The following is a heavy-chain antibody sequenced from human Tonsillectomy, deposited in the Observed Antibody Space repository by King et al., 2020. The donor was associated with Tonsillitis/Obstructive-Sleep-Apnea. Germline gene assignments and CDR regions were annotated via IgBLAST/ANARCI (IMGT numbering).Heavy chain of an antibody. D-gene: IGHD6-19*01. CDR3: AKAAHSIGFGTFFDY. CDR2: ISNDGSIK. Sequence: WVRQAPGKGLEWVAVISNDGSIKYYADSVKGRFTISRDNSKNTLYLQVNSLRAEDTAVYYCAKAAHSIGFGTFFDYWSLGNLVTVSS. J-gene: IGHJ4*02. V-gene: IGHV3-30*18.